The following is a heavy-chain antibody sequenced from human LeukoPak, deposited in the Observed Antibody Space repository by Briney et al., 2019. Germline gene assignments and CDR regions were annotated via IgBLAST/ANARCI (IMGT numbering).Heavy chain of an antibody. CDR2: IYYSGST. CDR3: SRAVAGSVGWFDP. D-gene: IGHD6-19*01. J-gene: IGHJ5*02. Sequence: SDTLSLTCTVSAGSISTYYWSSIRQPPGKGLGWIGYIYYSGSTSYNPSLKSRVTISVDTCKNQFSLKLSSVTAADTAVYFCSRAVAGSVGWFDPWGQGTLVTVSS. V-gene: IGHV4-59*07. CDR1: AGSISTYY.